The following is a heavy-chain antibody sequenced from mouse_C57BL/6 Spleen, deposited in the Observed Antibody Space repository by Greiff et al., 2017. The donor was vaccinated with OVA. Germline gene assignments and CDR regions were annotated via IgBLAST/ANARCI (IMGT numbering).Heavy chain of an antibody. CDR3: ARSRALWEAMDY. J-gene: IGHJ4*01. CDR2: INPNNGGT. Sequence: EVQLQQSGPELVKPGASVKISCKASGYTFTDYYMNWVKQSHGKSLEWIGDINPNNGGTSYNQKFKGKATLTVDKSSSIAYMELRSLTSEDSAVYYCARSRALWEAMDYWGQGTSVTVSS. CDR1: GYTFTDYY. V-gene: IGHV1-26*01. D-gene: IGHD1-1*02.